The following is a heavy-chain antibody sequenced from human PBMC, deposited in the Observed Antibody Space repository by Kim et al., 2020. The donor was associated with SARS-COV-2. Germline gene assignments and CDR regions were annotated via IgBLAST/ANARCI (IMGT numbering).Heavy chain of an antibody. D-gene: IGHD1-26*01. V-gene: IGHV3-30*01. Sequence: TGRFTISRDNSKNTRYLQMNSLRAEDTAVYYCARSLGTRIGEPRWYPYDYWGQGTLVTVSS. J-gene: IGHJ4*02. CDR3: ARSLGTRIGEPRWYPYDY.